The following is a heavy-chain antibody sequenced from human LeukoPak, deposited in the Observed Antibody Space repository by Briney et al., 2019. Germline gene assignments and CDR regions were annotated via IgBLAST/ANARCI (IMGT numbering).Heavy chain of an antibody. Sequence: ASVTVSCKASGCTFSSYAISWVRQAPGQGLEWMGGIIPIFGTANYAQKFQGRVTITADKSTSTAYMELSSLRSEDTAVYYCAREEPAGGSCLWGQGTLVTVSS. CDR2: IIPIFGTA. J-gene: IGHJ4*02. D-gene: IGHD2-2*01. CDR1: GCTFSSYA. V-gene: IGHV1-69*06. CDR3: AREEPAGGSCL.